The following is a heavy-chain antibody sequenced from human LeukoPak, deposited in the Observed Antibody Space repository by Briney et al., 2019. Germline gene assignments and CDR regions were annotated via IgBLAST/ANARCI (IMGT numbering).Heavy chain of an antibody. CDR3: ARDLVWGISAAAYFDY. CDR2: IIPIFGTT. D-gene: IGHD6-13*01. J-gene: IGHJ4*02. V-gene: IGHV1-69*13. Sequence: SVKVSCKASGGTFSSYAISWVRQAPGQGLEWMGVIIPIFGTTNYAQKFQGRVTVTADGSTSTAYMQLSSLRSEDTAVYYCARDLVWGISAAAYFDYWGQGTLVTVSS. CDR1: GGTFSSYA.